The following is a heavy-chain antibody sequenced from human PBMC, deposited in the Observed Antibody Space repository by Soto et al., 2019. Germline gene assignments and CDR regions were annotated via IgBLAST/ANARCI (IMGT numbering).Heavy chain of an antibody. J-gene: IGHJ3*02. CDR3: AKLRSNNIRDAFDI. Sequence: EVQLLESGGGLVQPGGSLRLSCAASGLTFSSYAMSWVHQAPGRGLEWVSGISGSGGSTYYADSVKGRFTISRDNSKNTLYLQMNSLRAEDTAVYYCAKLRSNNIRDAFDIWGQGTLVTVAS. V-gene: IGHV3-23*01. CDR1: GLTFSSYA. D-gene: IGHD4-4*01. CDR2: ISGSGGST.